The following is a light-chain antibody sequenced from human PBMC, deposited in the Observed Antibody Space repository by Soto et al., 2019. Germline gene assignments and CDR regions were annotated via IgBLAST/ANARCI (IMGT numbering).Light chain of an antibody. CDR2: AAY. J-gene: IGKJ2*01. V-gene: IGKV1-39*01. CDR1: QYINNY. CDR3: QHSYSTPPYT. Sequence: DIQMTQSPSSLSTSVGDRVAITCRASQYINNYLNWYQQKPGKAPKLLIFAAYNLQSGVPSRFSGSGSGTAFTLTISSLQPEDFATYYCQHSYSTPPYTFGQGTKLDMK.